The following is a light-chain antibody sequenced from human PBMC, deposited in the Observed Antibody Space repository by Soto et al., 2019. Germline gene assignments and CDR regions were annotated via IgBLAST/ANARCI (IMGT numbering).Light chain of an antibody. CDR1: QSINSW. V-gene: IGKV1-5*03. CDR2: KAS. CDR3: LQYSSHSWT. J-gene: IGKJ1*01. Sequence: DIQMTQSPSTLSASVGDRVTITCRASQSINSWLAWYQHKPGKAPKLLIYKASSLESGVPSRFSGSGSGTEFTLTINTLQPEDFARYHCLQYSSHSWTFGQETMVEIK.